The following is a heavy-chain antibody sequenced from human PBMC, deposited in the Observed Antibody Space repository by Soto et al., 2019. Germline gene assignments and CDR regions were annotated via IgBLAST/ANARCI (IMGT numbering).Heavy chain of an antibody. CDR1: GYTFTGYY. Sequence: ASVKVSCKASGYTFTGYYMHWVRQAPGQGLEWMGWINPNSGGTNYAQKFQGRVTMTRDTSISTAYMELSRLRSDDTAVYYCARSELRFLEWLLAINYYYGMDVWGQGTTVTVSS. D-gene: IGHD3-3*01. V-gene: IGHV1-2*02. CDR3: ARSELRFLEWLLAINYYYGMDV. CDR2: INPNSGGT. J-gene: IGHJ6*02.